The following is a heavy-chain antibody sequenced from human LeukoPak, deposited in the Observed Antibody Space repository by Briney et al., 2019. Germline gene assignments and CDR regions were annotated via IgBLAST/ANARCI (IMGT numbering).Heavy chain of an antibody. D-gene: IGHD5-18*01. CDR3: ARRGDTPMIGDH. CDR1: GYTFSRYG. J-gene: IGHJ4*02. V-gene: IGHV3-69-1*02. CDR2: LSNTGNI. Sequence: GGSLRLSCAASGYTFSRYGMNWVRRAWAKGLEWLSYLSNTGNIHYAQSVKGRFTISRDNAKNSLYLQMDGLRAEDTAVYYCARRGDTPMIGDHWGQGILVTVAS.